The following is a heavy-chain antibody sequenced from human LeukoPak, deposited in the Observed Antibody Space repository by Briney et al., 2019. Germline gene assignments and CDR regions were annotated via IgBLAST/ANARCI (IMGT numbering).Heavy chain of an antibody. CDR2: IYYSGST. V-gene: IGHV4-59*01. Sequence: PSETLSLTRAVHGGSLSRYYWSSIRPPPGQGLERSGYIYYSGSTHYNPSTKCRATISVDTSKNQFSLKLSSVTAADTAVYYCARVAGDGDFWSGYYQSYYFDYWGQGTLVTVSS. J-gene: IGHJ4*02. CDR3: ARVAGDGDFWSGYYQSYYFDY. D-gene: IGHD3-3*01. CDR1: GGSLSRYY.